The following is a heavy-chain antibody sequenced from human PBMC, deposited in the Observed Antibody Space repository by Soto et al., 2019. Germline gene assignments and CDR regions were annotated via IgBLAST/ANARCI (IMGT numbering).Heavy chain of an antibody. D-gene: IGHD3-3*01. CDR3: ARGGGVGVAGSAAFEM. CDR2: INAATGAA. J-gene: IGHJ3*02. CDR1: GYPVTAYY. V-gene: IGHV1-2*02. Sequence: QLHLVQSGAVVKKPGASVTVSCSASGYPVTAYYMHWVRQAPGRGLEWMGGINAATGAAKYTQTFQGRVTMTRDTSTSTVFMELGGLTSEDTAVFYCARGGGVGVAGSAAFEMWGQGTVVTVSS.